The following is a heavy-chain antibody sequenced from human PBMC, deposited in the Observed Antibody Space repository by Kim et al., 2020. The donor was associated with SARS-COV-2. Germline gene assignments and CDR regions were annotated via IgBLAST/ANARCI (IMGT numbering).Heavy chain of an antibody. D-gene: IGHD6-6*01. CDR3: AREQGIAARPSYYYYGMDV. V-gene: IGHV3-30*07. Sequence: GRFTISRDNSKNTLYLQMNSLRAEDTAVYYCAREQGIAARPSYYYYGMDVWGQGTTVTVSS. J-gene: IGHJ6*02.